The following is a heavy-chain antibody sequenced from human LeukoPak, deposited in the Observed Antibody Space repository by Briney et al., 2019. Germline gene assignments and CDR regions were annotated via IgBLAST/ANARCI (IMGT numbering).Heavy chain of an antibody. V-gene: IGHV3-66*01. Sequence: GGSLRLSCAASGFTVSSNYMSWVRQAPGKGLEWVSVIYSGGSTYYADSVKGRFIISRDNSKNTLYLQMNSLRAEDTAVYYCARDYRVGAPDYYYYGMDVWGQGTTVTVSS. CDR2: IYSGGST. J-gene: IGHJ6*02. CDR1: GFTVSSNY. D-gene: IGHD1-26*01. CDR3: ARDYRVGAPDYYYYGMDV.